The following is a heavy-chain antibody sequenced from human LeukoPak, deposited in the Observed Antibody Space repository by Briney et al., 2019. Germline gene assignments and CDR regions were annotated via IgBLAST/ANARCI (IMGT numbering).Heavy chain of an antibody. CDR1: GFTFSTYS. V-gene: IGHV3-21*01. D-gene: IGHD5-18*01. CDR2: ISSSSSYI. Sequence: PGGSLRLSCAASGFTFSTYSMNWVRQAPGKGLEWVSSISSSSSYIHYADSVKGRFTISRDNAKNSLYLQMNSLRAEDTAVYYCARDDDTADGFDYWGQGTLVTVSS. J-gene: IGHJ4*02. CDR3: ARDDDTADGFDY.